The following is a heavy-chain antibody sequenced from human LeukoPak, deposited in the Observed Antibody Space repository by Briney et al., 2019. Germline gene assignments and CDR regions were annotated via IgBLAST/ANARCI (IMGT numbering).Heavy chain of an antibody. J-gene: IGHJ4*02. CDR2: ISGSGGSA. Sequence: PGGSLRLSCAASGFTFSGYAMSWVRQAPGKGLEWVSAISGSGGSAYYADSLKGRFTISRDNAKNSLYLQMNSLRVEDTAVYYCARGTVAGTPDFDFWGQGTLVAVSS. CDR1: GFTFSGYA. V-gene: IGHV3-23*01. D-gene: IGHD6-19*01. CDR3: ARGTVAGTPDFDF.